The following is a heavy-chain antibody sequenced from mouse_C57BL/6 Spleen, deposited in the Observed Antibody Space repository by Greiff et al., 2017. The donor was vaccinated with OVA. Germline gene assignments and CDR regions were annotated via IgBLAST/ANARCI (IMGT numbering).Heavy chain of an antibody. J-gene: IGHJ3*01. D-gene: IGHD2-4*01. CDR3: ARFYYDYDGGFAY. CDR2: LYPRDGST. CDR1: GYTFTSYG. V-gene: IGHV1-85*01. Sequence: QVQLQQSGAELARPGASVKLSCKASGYTFTSYGISWVKQRPGQGLEWIGWLYPRDGSTKYNEKFKGKATLTVDTSSSTAYMELHSLTSEDSAVYFCARFYYDYDGGFAYWGQGTLVTVSA.